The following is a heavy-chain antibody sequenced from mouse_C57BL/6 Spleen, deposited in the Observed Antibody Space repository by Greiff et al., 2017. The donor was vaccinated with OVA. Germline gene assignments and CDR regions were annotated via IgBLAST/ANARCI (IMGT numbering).Heavy chain of an antibody. CDR3: ARSDYYGSRGYFDV. D-gene: IGHD1-1*01. V-gene: IGHV1-82*01. CDR2: IYPGDGDT. CDR1: GYAFSSSW. Sequence: QVHVKQSGPELVKPGASVKISCKASGYAFSSSWMNWVKQRPGKGLEWIGRIYPGDGDTNYNGKFKGKATLTADKSSSTAYMQLSSLTSEDSAVYFGARSDYYGSRGYFDVWGTGTTVTVSS. J-gene: IGHJ1*03.